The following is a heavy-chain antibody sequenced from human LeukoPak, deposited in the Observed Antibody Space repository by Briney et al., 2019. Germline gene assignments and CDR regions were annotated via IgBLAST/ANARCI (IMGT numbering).Heavy chain of an antibody. Sequence: SETLSLTCAVYGGSFSGYYWSWIRQPPGKGLEWIGEINHSGSTNYNPSLKSRVTISVDTSKNQFSLKLSSVTAADTAVYYCARMVRGVIIRVYFDYWGQGTLVTVSS. J-gene: IGHJ4*02. CDR3: ARMVRGVIIRVYFDY. CDR1: GGSFSGYY. V-gene: IGHV4-34*01. CDR2: INHSGST. D-gene: IGHD3-10*01.